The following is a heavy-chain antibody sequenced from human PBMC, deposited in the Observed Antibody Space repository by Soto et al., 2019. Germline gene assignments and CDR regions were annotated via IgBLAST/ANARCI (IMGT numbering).Heavy chain of an antibody. J-gene: IGHJ5*02. CDR2: IYYSGST. V-gene: IGHV4-61*01. Sequence: SETLSLTCTVSGGSVSSGSYYWSWIRQPPGKGLEWIGYIYYSGSTNYNPSLKSRVTISVDTSKNQFSLKLSSVTAADTAVYYCARGGRYFDCVLKDNWFDHWGQGTLVTVSS. D-gene: IGHD3-9*01. CDR3: ARGGRYFDCVLKDNWFDH. CDR1: GGSVSSGSYY.